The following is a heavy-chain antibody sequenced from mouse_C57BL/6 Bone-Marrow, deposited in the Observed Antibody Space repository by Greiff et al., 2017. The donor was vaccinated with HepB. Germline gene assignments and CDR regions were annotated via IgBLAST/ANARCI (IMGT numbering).Heavy chain of an antibody. Sequence: VQLVESGPGLVQPSQSLSITCTVSGFSLTSYGVHWVRQSPGKGLEWLGVIWSGGSTDYNAAFMSRLSITKDNSKSQVFFKMNSLQADDTAIYYSAKNYPAQTFYAMDYWGQGTSVTVSS. D-gene: IGHD3-2*02. CDR1: GFSLTSYG. V-gene: IGHV2-5*01. CDR3: AKNYPAQTFYAMDY. J-gene: IGHJ4*01. CDR2: IWSGGST.